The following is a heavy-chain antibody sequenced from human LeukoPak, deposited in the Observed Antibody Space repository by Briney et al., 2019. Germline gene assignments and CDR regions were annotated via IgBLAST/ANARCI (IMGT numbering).Heavy chain of an antibody. CDR3: AKYQWLVTGYFDY. V-gene: IGHV3-23*01. CDR1: GFTFSSYA. CDR2: ISGSGGST. D-gene: IGHD6-19*01. J-gene: IGHJ4*02. Sequence: GGSLRLSCAASGFTFSSYAMSWVRQAPGKGLEWVSAISGSGGSTYYADSVKGQFTISRDNSKNTLYLQMNSLRAEDTAVYYCAKYQWLVTGYFDYWGQGTLVTVSS.